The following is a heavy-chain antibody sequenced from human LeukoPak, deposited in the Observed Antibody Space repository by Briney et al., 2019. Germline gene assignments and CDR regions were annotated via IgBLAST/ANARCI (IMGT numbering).Heavy chain of an antibody. CDR1: GFTFSSYA. V-gene: IGHV3-23*01. D-gene: IGHD2-8*02. CDR3: AKDYVNQGHCIGGVCYPFDY. CDR2: ISGTYDNT. Sequence: GGSLRLSCAASGFTFSSYAMSWVRQPPGKGLEWVSGISGTYDNTWYADSVKGRFTLSRDDSKNTVYLQMNSLRADDTAVYYCAKDYVNQGHCIGGVCYPFDYWGQGTLVTVSS. J-gene: IGHJ4*02.